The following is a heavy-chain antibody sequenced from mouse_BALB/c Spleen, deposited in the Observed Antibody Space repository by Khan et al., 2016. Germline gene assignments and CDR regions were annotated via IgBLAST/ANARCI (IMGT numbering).Heavy chain of an antibody. Sequence: EVKLEESGGGLVQPGGSMKLSCVASGFTFSNYWMNWVRQSPEKGLEWVAEIRLKSNNYATHYAESVKGRFTISRDDSKRSVSLQMNNLRAEDTGIYYCTRRGYYGSSYYFDYWGQGTTLTVSS. J-gene: IGHJ2*01. V-gene: IGHV6-6*02. CDR1: GFTFSNYW. CDR3: TRRGYYGSSYYFDY. CDR2: IRLKSNNYAT. D-gene: IGHD1-1*01.